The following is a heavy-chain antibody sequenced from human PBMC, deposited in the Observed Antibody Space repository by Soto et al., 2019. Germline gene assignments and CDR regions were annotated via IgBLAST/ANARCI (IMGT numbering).Heavy chain of an antibody. V-gene: IGHV1-69*06. J-gene: IGHJ4*02. CDR3: AREGRHFDY. CDR2: INPIFGTP. Sequence: ASVKVSCKASGGTFSSYAISWVRQAPGQGLEWMGGINPIFGTPHYAQKHQGRVTITADTFTNTAYMELTRLTSDDTAVYFCAREGRHFDYWGQGTLVTVSS. CDR1: GGTFSSYA.